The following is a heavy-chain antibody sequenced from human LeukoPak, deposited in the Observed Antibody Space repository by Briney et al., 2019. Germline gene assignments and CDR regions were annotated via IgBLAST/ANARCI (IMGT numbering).Heavy chain of an antibody. D-gene: IGHD2-15*01. J-gene: IGHJ6*02. CDR2: TRYDGGNK. V-gene: IGHV3-30*02. CDR3: AKLDCGGGSCYFYYYYGMDV. Sequence: GGSLRLSCAASGFIFSTYGMYWVRQAPGKGLEWVAFTRYDGGNKYYADSVKGRFTISRDNSKNTLYLQMNSLRAEDTAVYYCAKLDCGGGSCYFYYYYGMDVWGQGTTVTVSS. CDR1: GFIFSTYG.